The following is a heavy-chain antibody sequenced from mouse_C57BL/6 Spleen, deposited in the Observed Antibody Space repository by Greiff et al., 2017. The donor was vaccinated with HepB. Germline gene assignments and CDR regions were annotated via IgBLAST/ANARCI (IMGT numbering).Heavy chain of an antibody. CDR1: GYTFTSYW. J-gene: IGHJ4*01. D-gene: IGHD2-5*01. CDR2: IDPSDSYT. CDR3: ARRSNYGFYAMDY. Sequence: QVQLQQSGAELVRPGTSVKLSCKASGYTFTSYWMHWVKQRPGQGLEWIGVIDPSDSYTNYNQKFKGKATLTVDTSSSTAYMQLSSLTSEDSAVYYCARRSNYGFYAMDYWGQGTSVTVSS. V-gene: IGHV1-59*01.